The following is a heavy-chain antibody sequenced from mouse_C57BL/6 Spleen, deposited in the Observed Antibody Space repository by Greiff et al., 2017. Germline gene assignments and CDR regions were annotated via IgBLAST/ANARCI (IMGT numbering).Heavy chain of an antibody. V-gene: IGHV5-6*01. D-gene: IGHD1-1*01. J-gene: IGHJ4*01. CDR2: ISSGGSYT. CDR3: ARFITTVVATSNAMDD. Sequence: EVKLVESGGDLVKPGGSLKLSCAASGFTFSSYGMSWVRQTPDKRLEWVATISSGGSYTYYPDSVKGRFTISRDNAKNTLYLQMSSLKSEDTAMYYCARFITTVVATSNAMDDWGQGTSVTVSS. CDR1: GFTFSSYG.